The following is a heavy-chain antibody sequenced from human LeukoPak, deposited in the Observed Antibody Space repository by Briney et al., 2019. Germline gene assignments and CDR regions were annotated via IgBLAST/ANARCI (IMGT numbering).Heavy chain of an antibody. J-gene: IGHJ4*02. CDR2: INPSGGST. CDR1: GYTFTSYY. V-gene: IGHV1-46*01. D-gene: IGHD3-16*02. CDR3: ARGTYYDYVWGSYRPHFDY. Sequence: GASVKVSCKASGYTFTSYYMHWVRQASGQGLEWMGIINPSGGSTSYAQKFQGRVTMTRDTSTSTVYMELSSLRSEDTAVYYCARGTYYDYVWGSYRPHFDYWGQGTLVTVSS.